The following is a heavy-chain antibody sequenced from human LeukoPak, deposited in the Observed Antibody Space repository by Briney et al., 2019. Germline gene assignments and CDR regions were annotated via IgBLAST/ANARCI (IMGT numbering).Heavy chain of an antibody. CDR3: ARDYRTDIVVVPADSFDY. D-gene: IGHD2-2*01. CDR1: GYTFTSHG. Sequence: ASVKVSCKTYGYTFTSHGISWVRQAPGQGLEWMGWISGFNGETHYAQNLQGRVTMTTDTSTSTAYMELRSLRSDDTAVYYCARDYRTDIVVVPADSFDYWGQGTLVTVSS. V-gene: IGHV1-18*01. CDR2: ISGFNGET. J-gene: IGHJ4*02.